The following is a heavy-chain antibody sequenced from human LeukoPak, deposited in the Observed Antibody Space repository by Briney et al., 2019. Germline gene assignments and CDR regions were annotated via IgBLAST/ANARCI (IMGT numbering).Heavy chain of an antibody. Sequence: GGSLRLSCAASGFTVSSNYMSWVRQAPGKGLEWVSVIYSGGSTYYADSVKGRFTISRDNSKNTLYLQMNSLRAEDTAVYYCGRDLGYGDFYFDYWGQGTLVTVSS. V-gene: IGHV3-53*01. CDR2: IYSGGST. CDR3: GRDLGYGDFYFDY. J-gene: IGHJ4*02. D-gene: IGHD4-17*01. CDR1: GFTVSSNY.